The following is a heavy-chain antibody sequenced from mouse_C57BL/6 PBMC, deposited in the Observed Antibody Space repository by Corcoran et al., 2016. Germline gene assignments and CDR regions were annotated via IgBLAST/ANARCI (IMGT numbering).Heavy chain of an antibody. V-gene: IGHV1-62-2*01. CDR2: FYPGSGSI. J-gene: IGHJ4*01. D-gene: IGHD1-1*01. CDR3: ARHPGYYGSSPYYYAMDY. CDR1: GYTFTEYT. Sequence: QVQLQQSGAELVKPGASVKLSCKASGYTFTEYTIHWVKQRSGQGLEWIGWFYPGSGSIKYNEKFKDKATLTADKSSSTVYMELSSLTSEDSAVYFCARHPGYYGSSPYYYAMDYWGQGTSVTVSS.